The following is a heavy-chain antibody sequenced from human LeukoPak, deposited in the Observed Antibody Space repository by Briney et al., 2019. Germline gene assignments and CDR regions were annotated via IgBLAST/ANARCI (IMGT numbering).Heavy chain of an antibody. CDR1: GFSFSSYA. D-gene: IGHD7-27*01. V-gene: IGHV3-48*02. CDR2: VTRDSGIR. CDR3: ARDKDWGFDY. J-gene: IGHJ4*02. Sequence: PGGPLRLSCAASGFSFSSYAIHWVRQAPGKGLEWLSYVTRDSGIRSYVDSVKGRFTISRDNAKNSVYLQMNSLRDEDTAAYYCARDKDWGFDYWGQGVLVTVSS.